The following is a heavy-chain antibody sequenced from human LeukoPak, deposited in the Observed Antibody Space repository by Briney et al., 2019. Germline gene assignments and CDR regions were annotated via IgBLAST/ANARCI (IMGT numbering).Heavy chain of an antibody. CDR2: MFYTGNI. Sequence: PSETLSLNCSVSDGSITNYYWSWIRQTPGRGLEWIGYMFYTGNINYNPSLKSRVTISIDTSRNRFSLRLTSVTAADTAVYYCATSSRPLCSGEFAYWGPGILVTVSS. J-gene: IGHJ4*02. CDR1: DGSITNYY. D-gene: IGHD3-10*01. CDR3: ATSSRPLCSGEFAY. V-gene: IGHV4-59*01.